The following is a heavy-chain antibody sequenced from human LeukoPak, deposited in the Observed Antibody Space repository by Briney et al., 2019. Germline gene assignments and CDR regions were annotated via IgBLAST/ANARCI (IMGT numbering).Heavy chain of an antibody. CDR2: INQDGTEK. Sequence: GGSLRLSCAASGFTFSSYWMHWVRQAPGKGLEWVANINQDGTEKYYVDSVKGRFTISRDYAKNSLYLQMNSLRVEDTAVYYCAKVAKYYYGSETYYFFEHWGQGTPVTASS. D-gene: IGHD3-10*01. V-gene: IGHV3-7*01. CDR3: AKVAKYYYGSETYYFFEH. CDR1: GFTFSSYW. J-gene: IGHJ4*02.